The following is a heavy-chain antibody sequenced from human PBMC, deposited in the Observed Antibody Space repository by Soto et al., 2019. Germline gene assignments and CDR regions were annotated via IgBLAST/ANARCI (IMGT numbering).Heavy chain of an antibody. V-gene: IGHV3-33*03. CDR2: IWYDGSNK. D-gene: IGHD1-7*01. CDR1: GFTISTHG. J-gene: IGHJ4*02. Sequence: QAQLVESGGGVVQPGTSLRLACAASGFTISTHGMHWVRQAPGKGLEWLAKIWYDGSNKFYPESVKGRFSSSKDNSMHTLYLQTRSLRAEGTAVYYCAAATTRNFQFPYWGPGTQVSVSS. CDR3: AAATTRNFQFPY.